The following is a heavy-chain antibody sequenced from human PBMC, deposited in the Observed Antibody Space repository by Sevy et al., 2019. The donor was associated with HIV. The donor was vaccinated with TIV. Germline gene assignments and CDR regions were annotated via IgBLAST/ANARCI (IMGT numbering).Heavy chain of an antibody. CDR1: GFTVSSNH. CDR2: IYTGDTT. Sequence: GGSLRLSCVASGFTVSSNHMNWVRQAPGKGLEWVSVIYTGDTTDYIDSVKGRFTISRDNSKNTVYLQMNSLRAEDTAVYYCAKALGSFTTVVAAFDAFDIWGQGTMVTVSS. J-gene: IGHJ3*02. CDR3: AKALGSFTTVVAAFDAFDI. V-gene: IGHV3-66*02. D-gene: IGHD2-15*01.